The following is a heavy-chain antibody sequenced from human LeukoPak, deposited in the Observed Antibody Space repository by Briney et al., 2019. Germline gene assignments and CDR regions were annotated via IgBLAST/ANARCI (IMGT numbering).Heavy chain of an antibody. CDR2: IYHSGST. J-gene: IGHJ3*02. Sequence: SGTLSLTCAVSGGSISSSNWWSWVRQPPGKGLEWIGEIYHSGSTNYNPSLKSRVTISVDKSKNQFSLKLSFVTAADTAVYYCARTECSSTSCYIFSDAFDIWGQGTMVTVSS. V-gene: IGHV4-4*02. CDR3: ARTECSSTSCYIFSDAFDI. D-gene: IGHD2-2*02. CDR1: GGSISSSNW.